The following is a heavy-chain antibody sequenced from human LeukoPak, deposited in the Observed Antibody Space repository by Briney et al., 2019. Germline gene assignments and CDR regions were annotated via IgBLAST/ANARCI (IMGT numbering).Heavy chain of an antibody. D-gene: IGHD3-3*01. V-gene: IGHV4-59*08. CDR2: IYYSGST. J-gene: IGHJ6*02. CDR1: GGSISSYY. Sequence: SETLSLTCTVSGGSISSYYWSWIRQPPGKGLEWIGYIYYSGSTNYNPSLKSRVTISVDTSKNQFSLKLSSVTAADTAVYYCARGRITIFGVVTRSGYGMDVWGQGTTVTVSS. CDR3: ARGRITIFGVVTRSGYGMDV.